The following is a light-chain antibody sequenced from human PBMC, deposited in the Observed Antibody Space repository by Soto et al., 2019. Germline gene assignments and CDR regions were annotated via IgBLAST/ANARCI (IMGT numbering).Light chain of an antibody. CDR2: GAS. Sequence: EIVLTQSPGTLYLSPGERATLSCRASQSVGSDYLAWYQQKSGQAPRLLLFGASNRTTGVPDRFSGSGSGTDFTLTISRLEPEDFAVYSCQQYGSSPYTFGQGTKLEI. V-gene: IGKV3-20*01. J-gene: IGKJ2*01. CDR1: QSVGSDY. CDR3: QQYGSSPYT.